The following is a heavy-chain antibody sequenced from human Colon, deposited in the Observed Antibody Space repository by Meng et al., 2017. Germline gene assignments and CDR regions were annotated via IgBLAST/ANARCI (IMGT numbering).Heavy chain of an antibody. CDR1: VESVGNYF. V-gene: IGHV4-34*01. J-gene: IGHJ4*02. CDR2: ISHGGST. D-gene: IGHD2-15*01. CDR3: ARGLGTIQRGYCSGGSCSSDY. Sequence: GTGLFNPSATLSLTCAVIVESVGNYFWNWIRQPHGKGLEWIGEISHGGSTNYNPSLKSRVTISLDMSKNQFSLNLTSVTAADTAVYYCARGLGTIQRGYCSGGSCSSDYWGQGTLVTVSS.